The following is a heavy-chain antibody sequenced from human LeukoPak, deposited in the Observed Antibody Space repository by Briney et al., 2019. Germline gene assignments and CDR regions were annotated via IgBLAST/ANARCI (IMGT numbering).Heavy chain of an antibody. CDR1: GFTVSSNY. Sequence: GGSLRLSCAASGFTVSSNYMSWVRQAPGKGLEWVSVIYSGGGTCYADSVKGRFTISRDNSKNTVYLQMNSLRAEDTAVYYCARASFWFDYSGYYFDFWGQGTLVTVSS. CDR2: IYSGGGT. D-gene: IGHD2-15*01. J-gene: IGHJ4*02. CDR3: ARASFWFDYSGYYFDF. V-gene: IGHV3-66*01.